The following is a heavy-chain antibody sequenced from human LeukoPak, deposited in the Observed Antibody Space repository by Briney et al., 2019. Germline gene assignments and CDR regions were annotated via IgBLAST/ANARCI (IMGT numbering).Heavy chain of an antibody. D-gene: IGHD3-22*01. CDR2: IYPAYSDT. CDR1: GYIFTTYW. J-gene: IGHJ3*02. Sequence: GESLKISCKGSGYIFTTYWMAWVRQMPGKGLEWIGIIYPAYSDTRYSPSFQGQVTISADKSISTASLQWSSLGASDTAIYYCARYHSNSSGYYALDIWGQGTMVTVSS. V-gene: IGHV5-51*01. CDR3: ARYHSNSSGYYALDI.